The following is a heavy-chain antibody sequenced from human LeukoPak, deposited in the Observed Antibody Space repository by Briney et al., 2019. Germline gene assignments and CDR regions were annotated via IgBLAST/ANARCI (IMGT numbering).Heavy chain of an antibody. J-gene: IGHJ5*02. CDR1: GFTFSSYA. Sequence: GGSLRLSCAASGFTFSSYAMSWVRQAPGKGLEWVANIKEDGSEKYYVDSVKGRFTISRDNAKNSLYLQMNSLRAEDTAVYYCARDRAYPGTTSWFDPWGQGMLVTVSS. V-gene: IGHV3-7*01. D-gene: IGHD1-1*01. CDR2: IKEDGSEK. CDR3: ARDRAYPGTTSWFDP.